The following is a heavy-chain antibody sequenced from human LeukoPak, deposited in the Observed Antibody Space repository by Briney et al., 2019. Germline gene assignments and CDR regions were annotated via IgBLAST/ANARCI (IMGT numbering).Heavy chain of an antibody. CDR2: INPSGGST. V-gene: IGHV1-46*01. CDR1: GYTFTSYY. D-gene: IGHD2-15*01. J-gene: IGHJ4*02. Sequence: ASVKVSCKASGYTFTSYYMHWVRQPPGQGLEWMGIINPSGGSTSYAQKFQGRVTMTRDTSISTAYMELSRLKSDDTAVYYCARGYCSGGSCYHFESWGQGTLVTVSS. CDR3: ARGYCSGGSCYHFES.